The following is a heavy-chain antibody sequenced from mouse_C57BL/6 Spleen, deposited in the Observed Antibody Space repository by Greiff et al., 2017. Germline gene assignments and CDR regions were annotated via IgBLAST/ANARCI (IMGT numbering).Heavy chain of an antibody. CDR1: GFTFSDYG. Sequence: DVHLVESGGGLVKPGGSLKLSCAASGFTFSDYGMHWVRQAPEKGLEWVAYISSGSSTIYYADTVKGRVTISRDNAKNTQFLQMTSLRSEDTAMYCAARDCYGSSDYWGQGTTLTVSS. V-gene: IGHV5-17*01. D-gene: IGHD1-1*01. CDR2: ISSGSSTI. J-gene: IGHJ2*01. CDR3: ARDCYGSSDY.